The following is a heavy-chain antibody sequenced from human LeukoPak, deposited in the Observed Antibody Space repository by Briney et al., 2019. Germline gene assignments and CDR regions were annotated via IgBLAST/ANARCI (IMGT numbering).Heavy chain of an antibody. V-gene: IGHV3-30*02. CDR3: ARVPYRRYSSGWSSGRYYFDY. Sequence: GGSLRLSCAASGFTFSSYGMHWVRQAPGKGLEWVAFIRYDGSNKYYADSVKGRFTISRDNSKNTLYLQMNSLRAEDTAVYYCARVPYRRYSSGWSSGRYYFDYWGQGTLVTVSS. J-gene: IGHJ4*02. CDR1: GFTFSSYG. D-gene: IGHD6-19*01. CDR2: IRYDGSNK.